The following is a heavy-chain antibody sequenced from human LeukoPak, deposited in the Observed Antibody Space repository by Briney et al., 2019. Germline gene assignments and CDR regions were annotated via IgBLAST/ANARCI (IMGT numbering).Heavy chain of an antibody. D-gene: IGHD2-2*03. CDR1: GGSFSGYY. Sequence: SETLSLTCAVYGGSFSGYYWSWIRQPPGKGLEWIGGIHHSGSTNYNPSLKSRVTISVDTSKNQFSLKLSSVTAADTAVYYCARGRWKMDIVVVPAARFDYWGQGTLVTVSS. CDR2: IHHSGST. V-gene: IGHV4-34*01. CDR3: ARGRWKMDIVVVPAARFDY. J-gene: IGHJ4*02.